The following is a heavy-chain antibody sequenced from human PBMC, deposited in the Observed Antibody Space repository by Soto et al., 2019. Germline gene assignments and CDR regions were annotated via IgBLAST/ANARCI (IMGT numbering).Heavy chain of an antibody. Sequence: GASVKVSCKASGGTFSSYTISWVRQAPGQGLEWMGRIIPILGIANYAQKFQGRVTITADKSTSTAYMELSSLRSEDTAVYYCTYCSGGSCYYDYGGQGTLVTVSS. V-gene: IGHV1-69*02. CDR2: IIPILGIA. D-gene: IGHD2-15*01. CDR1: GGTFSSYT. CDR3: TYCSGGSCYYDY. J-gene: IGHJ4*02.